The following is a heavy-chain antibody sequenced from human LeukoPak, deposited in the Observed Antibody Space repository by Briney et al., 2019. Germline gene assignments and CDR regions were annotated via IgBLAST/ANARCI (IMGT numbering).Heavy chain of an antibody. CDR2: ISGSGGST. J-gene: IGHJ4*02. V-gene: IGHV3-23*01. Sequence: SGGSLRLSCAASGFTFSSYAMSWVRQAPGKGLEWVSAISGSGGSTYYADSVKGRFTISRDNAKNSLYLQMNSLRAEDTAVYYCARNQRRLDYWGQGTLVTVSS. CDR3: ARNQRRLDY. CDR1: GFTFSSYA. D-gene: IGHD1-14*01.